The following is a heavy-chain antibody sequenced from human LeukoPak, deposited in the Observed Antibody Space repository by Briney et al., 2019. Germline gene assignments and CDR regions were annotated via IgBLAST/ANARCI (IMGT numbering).Heavy chain of an antibody. D-gene: IGHD2-2*02. Sequence: GGSLRLSCAASGFTFSSYSMNWVRQAPGKGLEWVSSISSSSSYIHYADSVKGRFTISRDNAKNSLYLQMNSLRAEDTAVYYCARTSQTQDIVVVPAAIRGFDPWGQGTLVTVSS. CDR3: ARTSQTQDIVVVPAAIRGFDP. V-gene: IGHV3-21*01. J-gene: IGHJ5*02. CDR2: ISSSSSYI. CDR1: GFTFSSYS.